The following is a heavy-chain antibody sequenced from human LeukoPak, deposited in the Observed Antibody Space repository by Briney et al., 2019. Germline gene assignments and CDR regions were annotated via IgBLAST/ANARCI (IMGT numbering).Heavy chain of an antibody. Sequence: SQTLSLTCAVSGGSISSDDYFWSWIRQPPGKGLEWIGYIYHRGSTSYNPSLKSRVTISLDTSKNQFSLKLSSVTAADTAVYYCARVTVTTKAFEYWGQGALVTVSS. J-gene: IGHJ4*02. D-gene: IGHD4-17*01. CDR2: IYHRGST. CDR1: GGSISSDDYF. V-gene: IGHV4-30-2*01. CDR3: ARVTVTTKAFEY.